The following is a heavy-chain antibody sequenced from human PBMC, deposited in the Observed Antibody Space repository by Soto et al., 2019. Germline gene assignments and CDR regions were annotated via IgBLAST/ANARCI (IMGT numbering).Heavy chain of an antibody. J-gene: IGHJ3*02. Sequence: QVQLQESGPGLVKPSQTLSLTCPVSGGSISSGGYYWSWIRQHPGKGLEWIGYIYYSGSTYYTPSLKSRVTISVETSKNQFSLKLSSVTVADTAVYYCAREFRGVSTDAFDMWGQGTMVTVSS. CDR3: AREFRGVSTDAFDM. CDR2: IYYSGST. D-gene: IGHD3-10*01. V-gene: IGHV4-31*03. CDR1: GGSISSGGYY.